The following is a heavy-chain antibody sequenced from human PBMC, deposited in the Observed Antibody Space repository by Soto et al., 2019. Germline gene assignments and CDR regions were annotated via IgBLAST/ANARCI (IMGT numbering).Heavy chain of an antibody. V-gene: IGHV5-51*01. CDR3: ARPGMLPENAFDI. D-gene: IGHD2-8*01. J-gene: IGHJ3*02. CDR1: GYSFTSYW. Sequence: GESLKISCKGSGYSFTSYWIGWVRPMPGKGLEWMGIIYPGDSDTRYSPSFQGQVTISADKSISTAYLQWSSLKASDTAMYYCARPGMLPENAFDIWGQGTMVTVSS. CDR2: IYPGDSDT.